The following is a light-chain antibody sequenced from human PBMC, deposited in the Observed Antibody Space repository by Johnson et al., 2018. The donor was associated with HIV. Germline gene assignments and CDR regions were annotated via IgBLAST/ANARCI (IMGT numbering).Light chain of an antibody. J-gene: IGLJ1*01. Sequence: QSVLTQPPSVSAAPGQKVTISCSGTSSNIGNNYVSWYQHLPGTAPKVLIYDNNKRPSGIPDRFSGSKSGTSATLGITGLQTGDEADYYCGTWDSSLSAYVFLTGTKVTVL. CDR2: DNN. CDR1: SSNIGNNY. CDR3: GTWDSSLSAYV. V-gene: IGLV1-51*01.